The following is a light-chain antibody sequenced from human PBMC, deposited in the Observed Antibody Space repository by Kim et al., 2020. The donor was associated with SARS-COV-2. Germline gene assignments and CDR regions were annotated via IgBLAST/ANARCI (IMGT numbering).Light chain of an antibody. CDR1: SSDVGFYNY. J-gene: IGLJ1*01. CDR3: SSFRNSNTPYV. Sequence: SITISCTGTSSDVGFYNYVSWYQQHAGKVPKLIIYDVGRRPSGISSRFSGSKSGETASLTISGLQAEDEADYYCSSFRNSNTPYVFGTGTKVTVL. CDR2: DVG. V-gene: IGLV2-14*03.